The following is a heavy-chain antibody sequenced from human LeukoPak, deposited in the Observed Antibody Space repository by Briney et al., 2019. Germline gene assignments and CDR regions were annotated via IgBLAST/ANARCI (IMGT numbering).Heavy chain of an antibody. CDR1: GYTFTSYY. D-gene: IGHD4-17*01. CDR2: INPSGGST. V-gene: IGHV1-46*01. J-gene: IGHJ4*02. Sequence: GASVKVSCKVSGYTFTSYYMHWVRQAPGQGLEWMGIINPSGGSTSYAQKFQGRVTMTRDTSTSTVYMELSSLRSEDTAVYYCARNYGDYDSFDYWGQGTLVTVSS. CDR3: ARNYGDYDSFDY.